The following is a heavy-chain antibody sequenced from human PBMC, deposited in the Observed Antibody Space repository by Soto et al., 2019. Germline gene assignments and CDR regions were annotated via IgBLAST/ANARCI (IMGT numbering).Heavy chain of an antibody. CDR3: VMVDNYVTPTPQDV. CDR2: ISPYTGNT. CDR1: GYIFVNYG. Sequence: QVQLVQSGDEVKKPGASVKVSCKASGYIFVNYGIAWVRQAPGQGLEWMGWISPYTGNTHSASKVQGRITMTTDTSTSTAYMDRGSLTSDDTAVYYCVMVDNYVTPTPQDVWGQGTTVTVSS. D-gene: IGHD3-16*01. J-gene: IGHJ6*02. V-gene: IGHV1-18*01.